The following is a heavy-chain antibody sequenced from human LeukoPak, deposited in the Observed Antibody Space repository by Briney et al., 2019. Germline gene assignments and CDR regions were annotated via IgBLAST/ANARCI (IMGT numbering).Heavy chain of an antibody. J-gene: IGHJ4*02. V-gene: IGHV3-30*04. CDR2: ISYDGSNK. CDR1: GFTFSSYA. CDR3: AREIDGTFFY. Sequence: WGSLRLSCAASGFTFSSYAMHWVRQAPGKGLEWVAVISYDGSNKYYADSVKGRFTISRDNSKNTLYLQMNSLRAEDTAVYYCAREIDGTFFYWGQGTLVTVSS. D-gene: IGHD1-14*01.